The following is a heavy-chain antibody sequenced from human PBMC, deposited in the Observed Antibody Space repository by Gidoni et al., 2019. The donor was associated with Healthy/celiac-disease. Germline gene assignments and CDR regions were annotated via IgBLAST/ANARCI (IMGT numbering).Heavy chain of an antibody. Sequence: EVQLLESGGGLVQPGGSLRLPCAASGFPFSSYAMRWVRQAPGKGLEWVSAISGSGGSTYYADSVKGRFTISRDNSKNTLYLQMNSLRAEDTAVYYCAKDLTKFIAAAGGGYDAFDIWGQGTMVTVSS. CDR2: ISGSGGST. J-gene: IGHJ3*02. CDR1: GFPFSSYA. CDR3: AKDLTKFIAAAGGGYDAFDI. V-gene: IGHV3-23*01. D-gene: IGHD6-13*01.